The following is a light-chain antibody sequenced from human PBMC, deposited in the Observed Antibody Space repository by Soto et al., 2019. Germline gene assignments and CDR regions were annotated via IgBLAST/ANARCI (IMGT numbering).Light chain of an antibody. Sequence: DIIMTQTPLALPVPPGKPAPLSCRSNQSRVLSHDGNTSLDSYLQKPGQPPQRLIYTVTYRASGGPDRFGGSRSGTEFTLTINSLEPEDFAVYYCQQRNVWPPITFGQGTRLEIK. CDR3: QQRNVWPPIT. CDR1: QSRVLSHDGNTS. CDR2: TVT. V-gene: IGKV2-40*01. J-gene: IGKJ5*01.